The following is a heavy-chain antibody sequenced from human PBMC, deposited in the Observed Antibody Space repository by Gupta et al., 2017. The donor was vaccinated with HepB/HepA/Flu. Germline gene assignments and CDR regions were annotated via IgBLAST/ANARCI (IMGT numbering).Heavy chain of an antibody. CDR2: INGDGSYT. D-gene: IGHD5-12*01. Sequence: ELQLVESGGGLVQPGGSLRLACAASGFRFSGHWMHWVRQAPGKGPMWVSRINGDGSYTGYADSVKGRFTVSRDNAKNTLYLQMNSLRVDDTAIYYCTRDFGYGGGYWGQGTLVTVSS. J-gene: IGHJ4*02. CDR3: TRDFGYGGGY. V-gene: IGHV3-74*01. CDR1: GFRFSGHW.